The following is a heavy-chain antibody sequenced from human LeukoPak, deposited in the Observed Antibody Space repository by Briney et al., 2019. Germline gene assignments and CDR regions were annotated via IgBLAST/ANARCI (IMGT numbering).Heavy chain of an antibody. J-gene: IGHJ4*02. CDR2: ISGSGGST. CDR3: AKDSREVQELDY. D-gene: IGHD1-26*01. CDR1: GFTFSSYA. V-gene: IGHV3-23*01. Sequence: PGGSLRLSCAASGFTFSSYAMSWVRQAPGKGLEWVSAISGSGGSTYYADSVKGRFTISRDNSKNTLYLQTNSLRAEDTAVYYCAKDSREVQELDYWGQGTLVTVSS.